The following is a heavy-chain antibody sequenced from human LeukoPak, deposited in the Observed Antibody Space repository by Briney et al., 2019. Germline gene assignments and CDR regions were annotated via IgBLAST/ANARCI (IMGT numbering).Heavy chain of an antibody. CDR2: FIPIFGIA. D-gene: IGHD2-2*01. V-gene: IGHV1-69*13. J-gene: IGHJ4*02. CDR1: GGTFSSYA. CDR3: ARGRLGYCSSTSCFNFDY. Sequence: ASVKVSCKASGGTFSSYAISWVRQAPGQGLEWMGGFIPIFGIANYAQKFQGRVTITADEFTSTAYMELSSLRSEDTAVYYCARGRLGYCSSTSCFNFDYWGQGTLVTVSS.